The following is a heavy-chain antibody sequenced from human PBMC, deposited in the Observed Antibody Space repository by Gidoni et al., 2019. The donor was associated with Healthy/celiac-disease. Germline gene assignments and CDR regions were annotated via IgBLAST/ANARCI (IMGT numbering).Heavy chain of an antibody. CDR2: ISGDGGST. CDR3: ATSARQNDPLDY. Sequence: EVQLVESGGGVVQPGGSLRLSCAASGFTFDDYAMHWVRQAPGKGLEWVSLISGDGGSTYYADSVKGRFTISRDNSKNSLYLQMNSLRTEDTALYYCATSARQNDPLDYWGQGTLVTVSS. CDR1: GFTFDDYA. J-gene: IGHJ4*02. V-gene: IGHV3-43*02. D-gene: IGHD1-1*01.